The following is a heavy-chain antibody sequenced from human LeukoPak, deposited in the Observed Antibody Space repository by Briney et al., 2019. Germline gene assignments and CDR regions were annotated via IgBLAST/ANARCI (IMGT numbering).Heavy chain of an antibody. V-gene: IGHV3-30*18. CDR1: GFTFSSYG. J-gene: IGHJ4*02. D-gene: IGHD2-2*01. Sequence: GGSLRLSCAASGFTFSSYGMPWVRQAPGKGLEWVAVISYDGSNKYYADSVKGRFTISRDNSKNTLYLQMNSLRAEDTAVYYCAKDCSSTSCYLHWGQGTLVTVSS. CDR3: AKDCSSTSCYLH. CDR2: ISYDGSNK.